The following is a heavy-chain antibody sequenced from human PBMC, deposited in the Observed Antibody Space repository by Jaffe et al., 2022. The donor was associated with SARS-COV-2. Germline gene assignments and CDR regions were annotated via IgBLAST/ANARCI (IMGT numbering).Heavy chain of an antibody. D-gene: IGHD3-16*01. J-gene: IGHJ4*02. V-gene: IGHV3-23*01. Sequence: EVQLLESGGGLVQPGGSLRLSCAASGFTFSSYAMSWVRQAPGKGLEWVSAISGSGGSTYYADSVKGRFTISRDNSKNTLYLQMNSLRAEDTAVYYCAKDGRYDYVWGSPDFDYWGQGTLVTVSS. CDR3: AKDGRYDYVWGSPDFDY. CDR2: ISGSGGST. CDR1: GFTFSSYA.